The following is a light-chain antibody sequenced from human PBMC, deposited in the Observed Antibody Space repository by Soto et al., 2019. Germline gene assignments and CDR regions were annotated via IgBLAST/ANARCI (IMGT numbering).Light chain of an antibody. CDR1: QSIINW. J-gene: IGKJ1*01. Sequence: DIQMTQSPSTLSASVGDRVTISCRASQSIINWLAWYQQKPGKAPKLLIYDASSLESGVPSRFSGSGSGTDFTLTISSLQPDDFATYFCQQYKTFPWTFGQGIKVEIK. V-gene: IGKV1-5*01. CDR2: DAS. CDR3: QQYKTFPWT.